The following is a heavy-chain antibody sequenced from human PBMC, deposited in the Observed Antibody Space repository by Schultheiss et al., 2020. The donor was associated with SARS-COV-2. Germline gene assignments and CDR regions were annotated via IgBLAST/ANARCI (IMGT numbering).Heavy chain of an antibody. CDR3: AKFSLRWYYYDY. D-gene: IGHD4-23*01. CDR2: ISGSGDTI. J-gene: IGHJ4*02. CDR1: GLTLRRYS. Sequence: GGSLRLSCAASGLTLRRYSMNWVRQAPGKGLQWVSYISGSGDTIYYADSVNGRFTISRDNAKNSLYLQVSNLRADDTAVYYCAKFSLRWYYYDYWGQGTLVTVSS. V-gene: IGHV3-48*04.